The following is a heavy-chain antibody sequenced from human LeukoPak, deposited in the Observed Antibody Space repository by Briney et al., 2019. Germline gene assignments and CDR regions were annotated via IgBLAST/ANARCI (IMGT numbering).Heavy chain of an antibody. J-gene: IGHJ4*02. D-gene: IGHD6-13*01. CDR1: GGSFSGYY. Sequence: KPSETLSLTCAVYGGSFSGYYWSWIRQPPGKGLEWIGEINHSGSTNYNPSLKSRVTISVDTSKNQFSLKLSSVTAADTAVYYCARGFRLAAAPRDWGQGTLVTVSS. CDR3: ARGFRLAAAPRD. CDR2: INHSGST. V-gene: IGHV4-34*01.